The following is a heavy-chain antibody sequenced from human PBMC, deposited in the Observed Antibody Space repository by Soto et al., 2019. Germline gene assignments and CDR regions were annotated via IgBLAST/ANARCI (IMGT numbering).Heavy chain of an antibody. CDR1: GYTFTSYG. Sequence: ASVKVSCKASGYTFTSYGISWVRQAPGQGLEWMGWISAYNGNTNYAQKLQGRVTMTTDTSTSTAYMGLRSLRSDDTAVYYCARADMYSSSFHYDYWGQGTLVTVSS. V-gene: IGHV1-18*01. CDR2: ISAYNGNT. CDR3: ARADMYSSSFHYDY. J-gene: IGHJ4*02. D-gene: IGHD6-13*01.